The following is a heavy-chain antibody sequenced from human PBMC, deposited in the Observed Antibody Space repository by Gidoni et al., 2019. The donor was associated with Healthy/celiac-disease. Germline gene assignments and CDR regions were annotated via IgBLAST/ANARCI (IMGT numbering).Heavy chain of an antibody. CDR1: GFTFSSYG. D-gene: IGHD3-3*01. CDR3: AKDNPLGGYYSGPLDY. V-gene: IGHV3-30*18. CDR2: ISYDGSNK. J-gene: IGHJ4*02. Sequence: QVQLVESGGGVVQPGRSLRLSCAASGFTFSSYGMHWVRQAPGKGLEGVAVISYDGSNKYYADSVKGRFTISRDNSKNTLYLQMNSLRAEDTAVYYCAKDNPLGGYYSGPLDYWGQGTLVTVSS.